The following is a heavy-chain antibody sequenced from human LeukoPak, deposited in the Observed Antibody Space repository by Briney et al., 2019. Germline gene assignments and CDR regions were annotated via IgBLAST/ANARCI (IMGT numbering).Heavy chain of an antibody. CDR3: ARQRSGYSYGVYYFYYMDV. D-gene: IGHD5-18*01. Sequence: GASVKVSCKASGGTFSSYAISWVRQAPGQGLEWMGGIIPIFGTANYAQKFQGRVTITADESTSTAYMELSSLRSEDTAVYYCARQRSGYSYGVYYFYYMDVWGEGTTVTVSS. CDR2: IIPIFGTA. V-gene: IGHV1-69*13. J-gene: IGHJ6*03. CDR1: GGTFSSYA.